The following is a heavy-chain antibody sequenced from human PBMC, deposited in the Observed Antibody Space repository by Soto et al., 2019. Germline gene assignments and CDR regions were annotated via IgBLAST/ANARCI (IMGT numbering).Heavy chain of an antibody. CDR3: AKPAVAGDYYYYGMEV. Sequence: PGWSLRLSCAASGFTFSSYAMSLVRQAPGKGLEWVSAISGSGGSTYYADSVKGRFTISRDNSKNTLYLQMNSLRAEDTAVYYCAKPAVAGDYYYYGMEVWGKGTKVTVSS. CDR2: ISGSGGST. J-gene: IGHJ6*04. CDR1: GFTFSSYA. V-gene: IGHV3-23*01. D-gene: IGHD6-19*01.